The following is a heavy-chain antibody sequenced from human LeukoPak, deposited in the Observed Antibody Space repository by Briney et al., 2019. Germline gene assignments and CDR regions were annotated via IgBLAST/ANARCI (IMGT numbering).Heavy chain of an antibody. CDR1: GGSISSSSKY. J-gene: IGHJ3*02. V-gene: IGHV4-39*01. Sequence: SETLSLTCSVSGGSISSSSKYWGWIRQPPGKGLEWIGSIYYSGDTYYNPSLRSRVTISVDTSKNQFSLKLSSVTAADTAVYYCARHSRSGYSDYESAFDIWGQGTMVIVSS. CDR3: ARHSRSGYSDYESAFDI. D-gene: IGHD5-12*01. CDR2: IYYSGDT.